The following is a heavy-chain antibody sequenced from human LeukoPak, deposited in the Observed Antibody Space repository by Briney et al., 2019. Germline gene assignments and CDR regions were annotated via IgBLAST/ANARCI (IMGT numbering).Heavy chain of an antibody. Sequence: GGSLRLSCAASGFTFSNSAMSWVRQAPGKGLEWVSTLSGSGITTYYADSVKGRFTISRDNAKNMMYLQLNGLRAEDTAVYFCGRGGDGIDVWGQGTTVIVSS. CDR3: GRGGDGIDV. V-gene: IGHV3-23*01. CDR1: GFTFSNSA. D-gene: IGHD5-24*01. CDR2: LSGSGITT. J-gene: IGHJ3*01.